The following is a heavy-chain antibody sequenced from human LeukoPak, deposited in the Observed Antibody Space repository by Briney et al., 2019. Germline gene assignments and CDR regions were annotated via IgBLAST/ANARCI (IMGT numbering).Heavy chain of an antibody. CDR3: ARETIDSSGLDY. D-gene: IGHD6-19*01. CDR2: IYSNGTT. V-gene: IGHV4-30-4*01. Sequence: SETLSLTCTLSGGSISIGDYKWSWIRQSPGKGLEWIGYIYSNGTTYSNPSLKSRVTISVDTSKNQFSLKLSSVTAADTAVYYCARETIDSSGLDYWGQGTLVTVSS. J-gene: IGHJ4*02. CDR1: GGSISIGDYK.